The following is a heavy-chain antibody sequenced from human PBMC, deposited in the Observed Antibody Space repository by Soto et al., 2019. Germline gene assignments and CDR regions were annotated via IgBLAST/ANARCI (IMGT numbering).Heavy chain of an antibody. CDR3: ARANDIPDYYYYGMDV. CDR2: INHSGST. CDR1: GGSFSGYY. Sequence: PSETLSLTCAVYGGSFSGYYWSWIRQPPGKGLEWIGEINHSGSTNYNPSLKSRVTISVDTSKNQFSLKLSSVTAADTAVYYCARANDIPDYYYYGMDVWGQGTTVTVSS. V-gene: IGHV4-34*01. J-gene: IGHJ6*02. D-gene: IGHD3-9*01.